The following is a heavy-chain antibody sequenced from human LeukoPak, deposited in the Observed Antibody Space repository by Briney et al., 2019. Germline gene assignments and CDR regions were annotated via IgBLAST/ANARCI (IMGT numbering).Heavy chain of an antibody. D-gene: IGHD3-3*01. CDR3: AKDQMGLRFLEWLSPFDY. V-gene: IGHV3-23*01. Sequence: GGSLRLSCAASGFMFSSYAMNWVRQAPRKGLEWVAVISGSGGSTYYADSVKGRFTISRDNSKNTLYLQMNSLRAEDTAVYYCAKDQMGLRFLEWLSPFDYWGQGTLVTVSS. CDR1: GFMFSSYA. CDR2: ISGSGGST. J-gene: IGHJ4*02.